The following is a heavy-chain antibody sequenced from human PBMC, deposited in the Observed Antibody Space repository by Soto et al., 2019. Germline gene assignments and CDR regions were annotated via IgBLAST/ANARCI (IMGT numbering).Heavy chain of an antibody. J-gene: IGHJ3*02. CDR2: INPDGSST. Sequence: GGSLRLSCAASGFTFSSYWMHWVRQAPGKGLVWVSRINPDGSSTTYADSVKGRFTISRGNAKNSLYLQMNSLRAEDTAVYYCARLWFRVGGSAFDIWGQGTMVTVSS. V-gene: IGHV3-74*01. CDR1: GFTFSSYW. CDR3: ARLWFRVGGSAFDI. D-gene: IGHD3-10*01.